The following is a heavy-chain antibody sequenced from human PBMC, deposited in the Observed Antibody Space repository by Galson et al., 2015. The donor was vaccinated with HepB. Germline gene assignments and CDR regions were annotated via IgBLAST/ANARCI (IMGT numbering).Heavy chain of an antibody. CDR3: ARIVIAAAGTLYYGMDV. Sequence: PALVKPTQTLTLTCTFSGFSLSTSGMCVSWIRQPPGKALEWLARIDWDDDKYYSTSLKTRLTISKDTSKNQVVLTMTNMDPVDTATYYCARIVIAAAGTLYYGMDVWGQGTTVTVSS. CDR1: GFSLSTSGMC. CDR2: IDWDDDK. D-gene: IGHD6-13*01. V-gene: IGHV2-70*11. J-gene: IGHJ6*02.